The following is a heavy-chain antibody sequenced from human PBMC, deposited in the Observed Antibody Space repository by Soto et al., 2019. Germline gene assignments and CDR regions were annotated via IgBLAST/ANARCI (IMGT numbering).Heavy chain of an antibody. Sequence: GESLKIYCRGSGYSFTNYWIDWERQMPGKGLEWIGIIFPGDSDTRRSPSFQGQVTTPADKSISTAFLQWSSLKASDTAIYYCARHGRFDFWSADYYNHGMDVWGQGTTVPVSS. D-gene: IGHD3-3*01. CDR2: IFPGDSDT. V-gene: IGHV5-51*01. CDR1: GYSFTNYW. CDR3: ARHGRFDFWSADYYNHGMDV. J-gene: IGHJ6*02.